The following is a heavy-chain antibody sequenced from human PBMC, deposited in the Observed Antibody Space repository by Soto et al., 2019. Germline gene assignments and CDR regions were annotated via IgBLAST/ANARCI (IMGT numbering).Heavy chain of an antibody. CDR3: ASSHNHTYYYYGMDG. J-gene: IGHJ6*02. CDR1: GYTFTSYA. CDR2: INAGNGNT. D-gene: IGHD1-20*01. Sequence: QVQLVQSGAEVKKPGASVKVSCKASGYTFTSYAMHWVRQAPGQRLEWMGWINAGNGNTKYSQKFQGRVTITRATSARTAYMELSSLRSEDTAVYYCASSHNHTYYYYGMDGWGRGSTVTVSS. V-gene: IGHV1-3*01.